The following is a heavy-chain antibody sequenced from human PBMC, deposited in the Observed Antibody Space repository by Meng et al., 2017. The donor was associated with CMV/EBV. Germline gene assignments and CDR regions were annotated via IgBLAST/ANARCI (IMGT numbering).Heavy chain of an antibody. CDR1: GFTFSDYF. J-gene: IGHJ4*02. V-gene: IGHV3-11*01. D-gene: IGHD5-12*01. CDR2: ISGSGTTI. CDR3: ARLGLFDY. Sequence: SLRLPCAASGFTFSDYFMSWVRQAPGKGLEWVSYISGSGTTIYYAESVKGRFTISRDNTRDSLYLQMNSLRAEDTAVYYCARLGLFDYWGQGTLVTVSS.